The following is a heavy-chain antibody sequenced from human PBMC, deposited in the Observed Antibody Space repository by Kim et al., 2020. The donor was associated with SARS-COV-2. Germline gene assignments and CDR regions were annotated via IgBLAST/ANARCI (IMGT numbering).Heavy chain of an antibody. V-gene: IGHV3-33*01. J-gene: IGHJ4*02. Sequence: PGKGLEWVAVIWYDGSNKYYADSVKGRFTISRDNSKNTLYLQMNSLRAEDTAVYYCARSMTTLMYFDYWGQGTLVTVSS. CDR3: ARSMTTLMYFDY. CDR2: IWYDGSNK. D-gene: IGHD4-17*01.